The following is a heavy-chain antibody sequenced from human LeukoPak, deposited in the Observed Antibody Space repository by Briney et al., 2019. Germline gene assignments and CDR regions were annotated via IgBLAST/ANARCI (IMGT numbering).Heavy chain of an antibody. Sequence: PGGSLRLSCAASGFTFSNYAMSWVRQTPGKGLEWVGFIRSKTYGATTENAASVKGRFTISRDDSKSIAYLQMSSLKTEDTAVYYCTRDSGSHYGDFDYWGQGTLVTVSS. V-gene: IGHV3-49*04. J-gene: IGHJ4*02. CDR2: IRSKTYGATT. CDR3: TRDSGSHYGDFDY. CDR1: GFTFSNYA. D-gene: IGHD1-26*01.